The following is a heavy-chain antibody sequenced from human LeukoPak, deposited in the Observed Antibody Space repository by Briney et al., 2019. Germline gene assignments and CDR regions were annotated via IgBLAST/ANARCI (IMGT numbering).Heavy chain of an antibody. Sequence: SETLSLTCAVSGYSISSGYYWGWIRQPPGKGLEWIGSIYHSGSTYYNPSLKSRVTISVDTSKNQFSPKLSSVTAADTAVYYCASGTMYSGSYYHYFDYWGQGTLVTVSS. CDR2: IYHSGST. V-gene: IGHV4-38-2*01. D-gene: IGHD1-26*01. CDR1: GYSISSGYY. CDR3: ASGTMYSGSYYHYFDY. J-gene: IGHJ4*02.